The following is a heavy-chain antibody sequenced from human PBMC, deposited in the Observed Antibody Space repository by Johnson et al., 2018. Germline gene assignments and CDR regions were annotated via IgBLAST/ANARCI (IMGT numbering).Heavy chain of an antibody. Sequence: VQLVQSGGGLAQPGRSLRLSCTVSGFTFGDYVMSWIRQAPGKGLEWVGFIRSKAYGGTTEYAASVKGRFTISRDDSKSIAYLQMNSLKTEDTAVYYCTNSGSHYYYYGMDVWGQGTTVTVSS. J-gene: IGHJ6*02. CDR2: IRSKAYGGTT. CDR1: GFTFGDYV. D-gene: IGHD5-12*01. V-gene: IGHV3-49*03. CDR3: TNSGSHYYYYGMDV.